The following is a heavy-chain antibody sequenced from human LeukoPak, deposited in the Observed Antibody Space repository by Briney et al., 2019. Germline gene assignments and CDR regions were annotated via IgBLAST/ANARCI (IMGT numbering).Heavy chain of an antibody. CDR2: FTGSDGNI. J-gene: IGHJ5*02. CDR1: GFTFSSYA. CDR3: AAGGGNTFSP. D-gene: IGHD1/OR15-1a*01. Sequence: GGSLRLSCAASGFTFSSYAMSWVRQAPGKGLEWVSGFTGSDGNIRYADSVKGRFTLSRDSSKETMYLHMNSLRGDDTAIYYCAAGGGNTFSPWGQGILVTVSS. V-gene: IGHV3-23*01.